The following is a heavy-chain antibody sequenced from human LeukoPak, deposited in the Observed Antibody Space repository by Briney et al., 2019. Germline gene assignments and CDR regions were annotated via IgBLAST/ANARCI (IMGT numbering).Heavy chain of an antibody. Sequence: PSETLSLTCTVSGGSISSYYWSWIRQPPGKGLEWIGYIYYSGSTNYNPSLKSRVTISVDTSKNQFSLKLSSVTAADTAVYYCARGWFGELLSTGTRYYYYYMDVWGKGTTVTISS. CDR1: GGSISSYY. CDR2: IYYSGST. V-gene: IGHV4-59*01. CDR3: ARGWFGELLSTGTRYYYYYMDV. J-gene: IGHJ6*03. D-gene: IGHD3-10*01.